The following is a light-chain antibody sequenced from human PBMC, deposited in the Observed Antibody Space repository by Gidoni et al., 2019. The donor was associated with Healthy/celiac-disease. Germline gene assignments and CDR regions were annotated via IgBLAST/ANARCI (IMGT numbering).Light chain of an antibody. CDR2: RNN. V-gene: IGLV1-47*01. CDR1: SSNIGSNY. Sequence: QSVLTQQPSASGTPGPRVTISCSGSSSNIGSNYVYWYQQLPGTAPKLLIYRNNQRHSGVPDRFSCSKSGTSASLSISGLRSEDEADYYCAAWDDSLSVPVFGGGTKLTVL. CDR3: AAWDDSLSVPV. J-gene: IGLJ2*01.